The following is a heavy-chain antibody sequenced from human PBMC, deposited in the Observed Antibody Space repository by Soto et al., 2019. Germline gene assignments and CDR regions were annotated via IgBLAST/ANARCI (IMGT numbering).Heavy chain of an antibody. Sequence: SETLSLTCTVSGGSISSGGYYWSWIRQHPRKGLEWIGYIYYSGSTYYNPSLKSRVTISVDTSKNQFSLKLSSVTAADTAVYYCARDPTYYYGSGSYYNSYYYYGMDVWGQGTTVTVSS. CDR3: ARDPTYYYGSGSYYNSYYYYGMDV. CDR1: GGSISSGGYY. CDR2: IYYSGST. J-gene: IGHJ6*02. V-gene: IGHV4-31*03. D-gene: IGHD3-10*01.